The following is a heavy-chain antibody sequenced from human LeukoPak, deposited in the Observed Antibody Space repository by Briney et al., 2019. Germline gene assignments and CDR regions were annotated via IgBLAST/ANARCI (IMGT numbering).Heavy chain of an antibody. V-gene: IGHV4-34*01. Sequence: PSETLSLTCAVYGGSFSGYYWSWIRQPPGKGLEWIGEINHSGSTNYNPSLKSRVTMSVDTSKNQFSLKLSSVTAADTAVYYCARETRAYGSGNLDYWGQGTLVTVSS. CDR3: ARETRAYGSGNLDY. CDR2: INHSGST. CDR1: GGSFSGYY. D-gene: IGHD3-10*01. J-gene: IGHJ4*02.